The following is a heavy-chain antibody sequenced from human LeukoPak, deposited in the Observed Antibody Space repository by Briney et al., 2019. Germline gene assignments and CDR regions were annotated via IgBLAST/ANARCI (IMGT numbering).Heavy chain of an antibody. CDR2: INSDGSST. CDR3: ARNFYGSGSYDWFDP. J-gene: IGHJ5*02. Sequence: PGGSLRLSCAASGFTFSSYRMHWVRQAPGKGLVWVSRINSDGSSTSYADSVKGRFTISRDNAKNTLYLQMNSLRAEDTAVYYCARNFYGSGSYDWFDPWGQGTLVTVSS. V-gene: IGHV3-74*01. CDR1: GFTFSSYR. D-gene: IGHD3-10*01.